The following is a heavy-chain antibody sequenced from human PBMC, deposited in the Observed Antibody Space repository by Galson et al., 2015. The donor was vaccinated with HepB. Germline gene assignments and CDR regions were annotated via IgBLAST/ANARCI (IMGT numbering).Heavy chain of an antibody. CDR2: IIPILGIA. V-gene: IGHV1-69*02. CDR1: GGTFSSYT. Sequence: SVKVSCKASGGTFSSYTISWVRQAPGQGLEWMGRIIPILGIANYAQKFQGRVTITADKSTSTAYMELSSLRSEDTAVYFCVRGGANNYGDLSHTWGQGILVTVSS. J-gene: IGHJ4*02. D-gene: IGHD4/OR15-4a*01. CDR3: VRGGANNYGDLSHT.